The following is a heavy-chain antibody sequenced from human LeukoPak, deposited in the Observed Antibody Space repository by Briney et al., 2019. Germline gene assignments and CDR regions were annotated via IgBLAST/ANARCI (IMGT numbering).Heavy chain of an antibody. Sequence: PSETLSLTCTVSGGSISDFYWSWIRQSPGKGLEWLGYIHSSGSTHYNPSLKSRLTISLDTYKKQSSLKLSSVTAADTALYYCARDVYDSSGYYLLGDNWGQGTLVTVSS. D-gene: IGHD3-22*01. CDR2: IHSSGST. V-gene: IGHV4-59*01. J-gene: IGHJ4*02. CDR1: GGSISDFY. CDR3: ARDVYDSSGYYLLGDN.